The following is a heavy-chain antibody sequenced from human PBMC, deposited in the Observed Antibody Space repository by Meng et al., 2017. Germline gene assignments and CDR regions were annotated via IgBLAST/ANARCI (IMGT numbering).Heavy chain of an antibody. J-gene: IGHJ4*02. V-gene: IGHV1-69*01. CDR2: IIPIFGTA. CDR1: GGTFSSYA. Sequence: GQLVQAGGEVKKPGSSVKVSCKASGGTFSSYAISWVRQAPGQGLEWMGGIIPIFGTANYAQKFQGRVTITADESTSTAYMELSSLRSEDTAVYYCARALKHYYDSSGYRVGYFDYWGQGTLVTVSS. D-gene: IGHD3-22*01. CDR3: ARALKHYYDSSGYRVGYFDY.